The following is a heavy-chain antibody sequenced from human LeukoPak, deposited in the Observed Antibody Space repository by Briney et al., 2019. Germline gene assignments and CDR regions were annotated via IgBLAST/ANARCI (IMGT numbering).Heavy chain of an antibody. CDR1: GYTFTSYY. V-gene: IGHV1-46*01. CDR3: ARDHVGPARSYYYGMDV. Sequence: ASVKVSCTASGYTFTSYYMHWVRQAPGQGLEWMGIINPSGGSTSYAQKFQGRVTMTRDTSTSTVYMELSSLRSEDTAVYYCARDHVGPARSYYYGMDVWGQGTTVTVSS. J-gene: IGHJ6*02. CDR2: INPSGGST. D-gene: IGHD1-26*01.